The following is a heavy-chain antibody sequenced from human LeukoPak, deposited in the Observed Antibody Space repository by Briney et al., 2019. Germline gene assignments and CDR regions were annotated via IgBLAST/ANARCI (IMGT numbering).Heavy chain of an antibody. D-gene: IGHD3-3*01. V-gene: IGHV3-11*04. J-gene: IGHJ4*02. Sequence: GGSLRLSCAASGFTFSDYYMSWIRQAPGKGLEWVSYISSSGSTIYYADSVKGRFTISRDNAKNSLYLQMNSLRAEDTAVYYCARAYDFWSGYYTGIDYWGQGTLVTASS. CDR3: ARAYDFWSGYYTGIDY. CDR1: GFTFSDYY. CDR2: ISSSGSTI.